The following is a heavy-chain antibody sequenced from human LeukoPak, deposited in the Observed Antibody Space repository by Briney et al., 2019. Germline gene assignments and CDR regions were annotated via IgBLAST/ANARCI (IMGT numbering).Heavy chain of an antibody. CDR1: GYTFSSYG. Sequence: GASVKVSCKASGYTFSSYGFSWVRQAPGQGLEWMGWINAYNGNTNYAQKLQGRVTMTTDTSMSTAYMELRSLRSDDTAVYYCAREHCSGGSCYDGYGMDVWGQGTTVTVSS. V-gene: IGHV1-18*01. J-gene: IGHJ6*02. CDR3: AREHCSGGSCYDGYGMDV. D-gene: IGHD2-15*01. CDR2: INAYNGNT.